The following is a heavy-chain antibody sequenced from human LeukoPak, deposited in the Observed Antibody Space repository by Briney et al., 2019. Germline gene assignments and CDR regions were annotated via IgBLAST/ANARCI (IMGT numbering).Heavy chain of an antibody. J-gene: IGHJ5*02. D-gene: IGHD3-10*01. CDR1: GGSISSGGYY. Sequence: PSETLSLTCTVSGGSISSGGYYWSWIRQPPGKGLEWIGYIYHSGSTYYNPSLKSRVTISVDRSKNQFSLKLSSVTAADTAVYYCARDLGSVWFDPWGQGTLVTVSS. CDR3: ARDLGSVWFDP. V-gene: IGHV4-30-2*01. CDR2: IYHSGST.